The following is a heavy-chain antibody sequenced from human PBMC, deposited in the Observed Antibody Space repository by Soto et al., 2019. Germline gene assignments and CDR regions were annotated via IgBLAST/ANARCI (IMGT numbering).Heavy chain of an antibody. CDR2: ISYSGST. Sequence: SETLSLTCTVSGGSISSTDYYWSWIRQPPGKGPECIGYISYSGSTNYNPSLKSRVTISLDTSKNQFSLKLSSVTAADTAVYYCARDPSSGGYCPGPCFDYWGQGTLVTVSS. D-gene: IGHD2-21*01. V-gene: IGHV4-30-4*01. CDR3: ARDPSSGGYCPGPCFDY. CDR1: GGSISSTDYY. J-gene: IGHJ4*02.